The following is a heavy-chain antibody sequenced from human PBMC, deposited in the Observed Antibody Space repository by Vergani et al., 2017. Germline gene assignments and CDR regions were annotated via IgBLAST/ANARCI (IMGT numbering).Heavy chain of an antibody. CDR1: GGSISSGDYY. CDR3: ARTIAAAGTNYAFDI. Sequence: QVQLQESGPGLVKPSQTLSLTCTVSGGSISSGDYYWSWIRQPPGKGLEWIGYIYYSGSTYYNPSLKSRVTRSVDTSKNQFSLKLSSVTAADTAVYYCARTIAAAGTNYAFDIWGQGTMVTVSS. CDR2: IYYSGST. D-gene: IGHD6-13*01. J-gene: IGHJ3*02. V-gene: IGHV4-30-4*01.